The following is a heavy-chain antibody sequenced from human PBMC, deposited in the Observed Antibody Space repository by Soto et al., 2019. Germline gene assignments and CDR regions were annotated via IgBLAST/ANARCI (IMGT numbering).Heavy chain of an antibody. CDR3: ARDHDYCDQHGLDI. Sequence: QVQLQESGPGLVKPSQTLSLTCTVSGGSISSGDYYWSWIRQPPGKGLEWIGYIYYSGSTYYNPSLKSRVTLSVHTSKNQFSLKLSSVTAADTAVYCCARDHDYCDQHGLDIWGQGTMVTVSS. CDR1: GGSISSGDYY. V-gene: IGHV4-30-4*01. J-gene: IGHJ3*02. D-gene: IGHD4-17*01. CDR2: IYYSGST.